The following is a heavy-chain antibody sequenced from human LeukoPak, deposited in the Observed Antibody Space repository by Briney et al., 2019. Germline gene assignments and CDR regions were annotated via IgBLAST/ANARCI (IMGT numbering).Heavy chain of an antibody. J-gene: IGHJ4*02. Sequence: PSGGSLRLSCAASGFTFSSYAMHWVRQAPGKGLEWVAVISYDGSNKYYADSVKGRFTISRDNSKNTLYLQMNSLRAEDTAVYYCASPITMVRGVITPQYWGQGTLVTVSS. CDR1: GFTFSSYA. D-gene: IGHD3-10*01. CDR2: ISYDGSNK. CDR3: ASPITMVRGVITPQY. V-gene: IGHV3-30-3*01.